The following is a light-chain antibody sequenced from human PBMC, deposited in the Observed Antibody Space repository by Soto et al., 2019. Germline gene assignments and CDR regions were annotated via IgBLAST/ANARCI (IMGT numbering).Light chain of an antibody. Sequence: QSVLTQPPSVSAAPGQKVIISCSGSDSNIGKNYVSWYQHFPGTAPKLLIYDNDKRPAGIPDRFSGSRSDTSATLGITGLQTGDEADYYCGTWDTSLFVWMFGGGTK. V-gene: IGLV1-51*01. J-gene: IGLJ3*02. CDR3: GTWDTSLFVWM. CDR1: DSNIGKNY. CDR2: DND.